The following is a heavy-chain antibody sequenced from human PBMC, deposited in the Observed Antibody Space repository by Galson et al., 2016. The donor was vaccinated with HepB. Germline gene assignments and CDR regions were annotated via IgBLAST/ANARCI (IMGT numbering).Heavy chain of an antibody. CDR1: GFPFSSYL. V-gene: IGHV3-74*01. J-gene: IGHJ6*03. CDR3: AREGYGPLYYYFYYMDV. D-gene: IGHD5-18*01. CDR2: VNSDGSST. Sequence: LRLSCAASGFPFSSYLMHWVRQAPGKGLVWVSRVNSDGSSTSYADSVKGRFTISKDNAKNTPYLQMNSLRAEDTAVYFCAREGYGPLYYYFYYMDVWGKGTTVTVSS.